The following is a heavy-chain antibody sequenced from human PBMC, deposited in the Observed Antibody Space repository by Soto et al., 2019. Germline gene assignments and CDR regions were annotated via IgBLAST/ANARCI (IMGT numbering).Heavy chain of an antibody. CDR1: GFTFNMYA. CDR2: IGGSGANT. V-gene: IGHV3-23*01. D-gene: IGHD1-1*01. CDR3: ARTITGYFWAGAY. J-gene: IGHJ4*02. Sequence: GSLRLSCAASGFTFNMYAMSWVRQAPGKGLEWVSGIGGSGANTYYADFVKGRFTISRDNCKNTLYLQMDSLRAEDTAIYYCARTITGYFWAGAYWGQGTLVTVST.